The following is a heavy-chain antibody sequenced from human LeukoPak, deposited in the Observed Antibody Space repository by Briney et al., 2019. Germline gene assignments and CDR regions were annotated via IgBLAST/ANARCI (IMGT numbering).Heavy chain of an antibody. CDR3: ARDQRGWVSASLEGLFASYYTYYYMDV. J-gene: IGHJ6*03. Sequence: PRASVKVSCKASGYTFPMFYIHWVRQASGQGLEWMGMINPSDGAPTYAQRFQGRVTMTRDMSTTTVYMDLRSLRSEDTAVYLCARDQRGWVSASLEGLFASYYTYYYMDVWGRGTTVTVSS. CDR1: GYTFPMFY. CDR2: INPSDGAP. D-gene: IGHD3-3*01. V-gene: IGHV1-46*01.